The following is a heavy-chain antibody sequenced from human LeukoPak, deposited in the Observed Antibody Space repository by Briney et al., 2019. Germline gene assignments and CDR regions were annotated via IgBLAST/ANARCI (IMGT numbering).Heavy chain of an antibody. CDR2: ISSSSSTI. V-gene: IGHV3-48*01. D-gene: IGHD6-6*01. CDR3: ARAVEAIAARPDFDY. Sequence: GGSLRLSCAASGFTFSSYSMNWVRQAPGKGLEWVSYISSSSSTIYYADSVKGRFTISRDNAKNSLYLQMNSLRAEDTAVYYCARAVEAIAARPDFDYWGQGTLVTVSS. J-gene: IGHJ4*02. CDR1: GFTFSSYS.